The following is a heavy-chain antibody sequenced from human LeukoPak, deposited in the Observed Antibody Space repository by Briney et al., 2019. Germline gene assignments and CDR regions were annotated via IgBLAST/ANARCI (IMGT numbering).Heavy chain of an antibody. CDR2: ISSSGSTI. D-gene: IGHD3-10*01. CDR1: GFTFSNYE. CDR3: ARGSRSGSYFSYFDY. V-gene: IGHV3-48*03. J-gene: IGHJ4*02. Sequence: PGGSLRLSCAASGFTFSNYEMIWVRQAPGKGLEWVSYISSSGSTIYYADSVKGRFTISRDNAKNSLYLQMNSLRDEDTAIYYCARGSRSGSYFSYFDYWGQGTLVTASS.